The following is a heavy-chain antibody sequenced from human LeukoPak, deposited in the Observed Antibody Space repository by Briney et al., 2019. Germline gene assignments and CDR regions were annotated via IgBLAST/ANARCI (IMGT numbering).Heavy chain of an antibody. CDR1: GASISGSSYY. D-gene: IGHD5-12*01. CDR2: IYYSGTT. CDR3: ARGLGWIDLTDAFEI. J-gene: IGHJ3*02. Sequence: SETLSLTCTVSGASISGSSYYCGWLRQPRGKGLEWIGSIYYSGTTYNNPSLKSRVTISVDTSNNHFSLKVNALTTADTVAYYCARGLGWIDLTDAFEIWGQGTMVTVSS. V-gene: IGHV4-39*02.